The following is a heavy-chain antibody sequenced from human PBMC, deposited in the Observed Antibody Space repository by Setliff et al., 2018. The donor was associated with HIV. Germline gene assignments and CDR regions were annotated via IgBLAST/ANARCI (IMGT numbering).Heavy chain of an antibody. J-gene: IGHJ6*02. CDR3: AKTYSSGWCPPCYYYYYGMDV. CDR2: IYYSGST. Sequence: LSLTCTVSGGSIRSSSYYWGWIRQPPGKGLEWIGSIYYSGSTYYNPSLKSRVTISVDTSKNQFSLKLSSVTAADTAVYYCAKTYSSGWCPPCYYYYYGMDVWGQGTTVTVSS. V-gene: IGHV4-39*01. D-gene: IGHD6-19*01. CDR1: GGSIRSSSYY.